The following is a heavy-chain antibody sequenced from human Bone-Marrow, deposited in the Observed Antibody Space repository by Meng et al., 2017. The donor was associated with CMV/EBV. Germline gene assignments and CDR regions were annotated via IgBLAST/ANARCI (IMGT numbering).Heavy chain of an antibody. J-gene: IGHJ4*02. D-gene: IGHD3-3*01. V-gene: IGHV3-15*05. Sequence: GESLNFSWASSGVTFTNAWMSWVRQAPGKGLEWVGRIISKSDGGTTDYAATVKGRFTISRDDSANTMHLHMNSLKTEDTAVYYCATDGWAGFGVAHDYWGQGTMVTVSS. CDR1: GVTFTNAW. CDR2: IISKSDGGTT. CDR3: ATDGWAGFGVAHDY.